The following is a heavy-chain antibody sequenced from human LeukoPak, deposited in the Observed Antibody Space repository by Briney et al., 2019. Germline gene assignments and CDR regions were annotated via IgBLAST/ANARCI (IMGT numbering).Heavy chain of an antibody. CDR1: GVSITSSSYN. D-gene: IGHD6-13*01. Sequence: SETLSLTCTVSGVSITSSSYNWGWIRQPPGKGLEWIGSIYYSGNTFYNPSLKSRVTISVDTSKDQFSLKLNSVTAADTAVYYCARYSSSWPNLDYWGQGTLVTVSS. CDR3: ARYSSSWPNLDY. CDR2: IYYSGNT. J-gene: IGHJ4*02. V-gene: IGHV4-39*01.